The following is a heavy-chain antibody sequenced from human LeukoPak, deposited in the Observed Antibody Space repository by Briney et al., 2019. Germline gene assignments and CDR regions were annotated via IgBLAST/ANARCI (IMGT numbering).Heavy chain of an antibody. D-gene: IGHD2-2*01. CDR1: GYTFTSYG. J-gene: IGHJ4*02. CDR3: ARDSSRCSSTSCYDY. CDR2: ISAYNGNT. Sequence: GASAKVSCKASGYTFTSYGISWVRQAPGQGLEWMGWISAYNGNTNYAQKLQGRVTMTTDTSTSTAYMELRSLRSDDTAVYYCARDSSRCSSTSCYDYWGQGTLVTVSS. V-gene: IGHV1-18*01.